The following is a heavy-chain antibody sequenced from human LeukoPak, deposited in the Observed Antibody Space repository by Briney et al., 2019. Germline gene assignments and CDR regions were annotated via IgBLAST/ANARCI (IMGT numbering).Heavy chain of an antibody. J-gene: IGHJ3*02. CDR3: ARGNIRGYNSFNI. V-gene: IGHV4-4*08. CDR1: GGSISTYY. CDR2: VYTTTT. Sequence: SETLSLTCTVSGGSISTYYWSWIRQAPGAGLQWLGYVYTTTTNYNSSLKRRVTISADTSKNQFSLRLSSVTAADTAVYYCARGNIRGYNSFNIWGQGTMVTVSS. D-gene: IGHD3-22*01.